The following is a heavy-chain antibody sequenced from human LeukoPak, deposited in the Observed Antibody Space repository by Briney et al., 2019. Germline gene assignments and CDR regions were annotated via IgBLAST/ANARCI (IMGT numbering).Heavy chain of an antibody. J-gene: IGHJ4*02. CDR1: GLTFSNYA. CDR3: ANTYSSSEDFDY. Sequence: GGSLRLSCAASGLTFSNYAMTWVRQAPGKGLEWVSAISTNGDRTYYADSVKGRFTVSRDNSKNTLYLQMNSLRAEDTAVYYCANTYSSSEDFDYWGQGTLVTVSS. D-gene: IGHD6-6*01. V-gene: IGHV3-23*01. CDR2: ISTNGDRT.